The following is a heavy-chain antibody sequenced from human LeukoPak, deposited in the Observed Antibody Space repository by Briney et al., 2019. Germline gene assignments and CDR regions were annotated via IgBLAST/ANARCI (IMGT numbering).Heavy chain of an antibody. J-gene: IGHJ4*02. CDR2: INWSGDMT. D-gene: IGHD1-1*01. V-gene: IGHV3-20*04. CDR3: ARGFQLKPDY. CDR1: GFTFDDYG. Sequence: GGSLRLSCAASGFTFDDYGITWVRQAPGKGLEWVSGINWSGDMTGYADSVKGRFTISRDNVKKSVYLQMNSLRVEDTAFYYCARGFQLKPDYWGQGTLVTVSS.